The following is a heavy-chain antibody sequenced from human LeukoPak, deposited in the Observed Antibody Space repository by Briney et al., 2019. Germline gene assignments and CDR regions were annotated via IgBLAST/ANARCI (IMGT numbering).Heavy chain of an antibody. CDR1: GFTFSSYA. J-gene: IGHJ4*02. Sequence: GGSLRLSCAASGFTFSSYAMSWVRQAPGKGLEWVSAISGSGGSTYYADSVKGRFTISRDNSKNTLYLQMNSLRAEDTAVYYCAKDLYDSSGYYYPFDYWGQGTLVTVSS. V-gene: IGHV3-23*01. D-gene: IGHD3-22*01. CDR2: ISGSGGST. CDR3: AKDLYDSSGYYYPFDY.